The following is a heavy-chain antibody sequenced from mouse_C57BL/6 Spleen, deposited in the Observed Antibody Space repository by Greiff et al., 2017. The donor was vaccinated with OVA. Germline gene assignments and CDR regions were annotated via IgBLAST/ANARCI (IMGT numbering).Heavy chain of an antibody. V-gene: IGHV1-80*01. D-gene: IGHD1-1*01. CDR2: IYPGDGDT. Sequence: VQLQQSGAELVKPGASVKISCKASGYAFSSYWMNWVKQRPGKGLEWIGQIYPGDGDTNYNGKFKGKATLTADKSSSTAYMQLSSLTSEDSAVYFCASDTTVVYWYYEVWGTGTTVTVAS. CDR1: GYAFSSYW. CDR3: ASDTTVVYWYYEV. J-gene: IGHJ1*03.